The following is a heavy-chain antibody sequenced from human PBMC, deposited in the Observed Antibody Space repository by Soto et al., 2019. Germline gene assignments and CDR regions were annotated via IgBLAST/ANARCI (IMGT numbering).Heavy chain of an antibody. Sequence: RRLSCAASGFTFSSYAMHWVRQAPGKGLEWVAVISYDGSNKYYADSVKGRFTISRDNSKNTLYLQMNSLRAEDTAVYYCALKDSSSLGYYYGMDVWGQGTTVTVSS. CDR3: ALKDSSSLGYYYGMDV. J-gene: IGHJ6*02. CDR1: GFTFSSYA. CDR2: ISYDGSNK. D-gene: IGHD6-13*01. V-gene: IGHV3-30-3*01.